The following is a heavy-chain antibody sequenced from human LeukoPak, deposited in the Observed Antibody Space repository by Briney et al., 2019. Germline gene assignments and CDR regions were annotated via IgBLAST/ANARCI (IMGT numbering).Heavy chain of an antibody. D-gene: IGHD6-13*01. CDR1: GFTFSSYG. Sequence: GGSLRLSCAASGFTFSSYGMNWVRQAPGKGLEWVSSISSSSSYIYYADSVKGRFTISRDNAKNSLYLQMNSLRAEDTAVYYCARVSAAGALDIWGQGTMVTVSS. J-gene: IGHJ3*02. CDR2: ISSSSSYI. V-gene: IGHV3-21*01. CDR3: ARVSAAGALDI.